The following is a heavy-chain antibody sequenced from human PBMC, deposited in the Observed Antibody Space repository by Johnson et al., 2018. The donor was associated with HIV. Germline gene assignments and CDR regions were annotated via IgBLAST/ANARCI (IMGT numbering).Heavy chain of an antibody. J-gene: IGHJ3*01. D-gene: IGHD2-21*01. CDR2: ISGDGSSS. CDR3: AKVDCGGDTCAGYDPFDL. CDR1: TFRNCA. Sequence: VQLVESGGGWIQPGGVPETLLCSLTFRNCAFQWVRQAPGKGLMWVSRISGDGSSSSYADSVKGRFTISRDNAKNTLYLQLHSLRVEDTDVYYCAKVDCGGDTCAGYDPFDLWGQGTLVTVSS. V-gene: IGHV3-74*02.